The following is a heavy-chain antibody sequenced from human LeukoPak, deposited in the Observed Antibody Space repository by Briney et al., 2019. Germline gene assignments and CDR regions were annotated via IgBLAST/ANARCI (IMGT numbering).Heavy chain of an antibody. CDR2: FHYSGTT. D-gene: IGHD6-25*01. V-gene: IGHV4-61*01. CDR1: GASVNSDTYY. J-gene: IGHJ3*02. CDR3: ARTYSSGAFDI. Sequence: SETLSLTCTVSGASVNSDTYYWSWIRQPPGKELEWIGYFHYSGTTNYNPSLKSRVTISVDTSKNQFSLKLRFVTAADTAVYYCARTYSSGAFDIWGQGTMVTVPS.